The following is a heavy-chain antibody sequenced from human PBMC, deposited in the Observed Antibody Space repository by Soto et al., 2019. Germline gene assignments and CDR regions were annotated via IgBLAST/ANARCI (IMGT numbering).Heavy chain of an antibody. CDR1: GGSISSSSYY. D-gene: IGHD3-3*01. Sequence: SETLSLTCTVSGGSISSSSYYWGWILQPPGKGLEWIGSIYYSGSTYYNPSLKSRVTISVDTSKNQFSLKLSSVTAADTAVYYCARDFWSGYSPNYYYYGMDVWGQGTTVTVSS. CDR3: ARDFWSGYSPNYYYYGMDV. V-gene: IGHV4-39*02. CDR2: IYYSGST. J-gene: IGHJ6*02.